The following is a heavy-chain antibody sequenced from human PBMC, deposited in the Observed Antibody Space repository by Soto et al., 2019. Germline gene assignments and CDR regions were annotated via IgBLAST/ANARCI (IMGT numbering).Heavy chain of an antibody. J-gene: IGHJ4*02. CDR2: ISYDGSNK. V-gene: IGHV3-30-3*01. Sequence: GSLRLSCAASGFTFSSYAMHWVRQAPGKGLEWVAVISYDGSNKYYADSVKGRFTISRDNSKNTLYLQMNSLRAEDTAVYYCARDSIAVAGLDYWGQGTLVTVSS. CDR1: GFTFSSYA. D-gene: IGHD6-19*01. CDR3: ARDSIAVAGLDY.